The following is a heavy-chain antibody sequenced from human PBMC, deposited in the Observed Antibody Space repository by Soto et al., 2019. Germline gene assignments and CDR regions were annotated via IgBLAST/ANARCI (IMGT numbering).Heavy chain of an antibody. CDR3: ARDLAVGLVDY. V-gene: IGHV1-18*01. CDR1: GYTFTSYG. Sequence: QVQLVQSGAEVKKPGASVKVSCKASGYTFTSYGISWVRQAPGQGLAWMGWISAYNGNPKSAQKLQGRVTMTTDTPTSRAYMELRSLRSDDTAVYYCARDLAVGLVDYWGQGTLVTVSS. D-gene: IGHD6-19*01. J-gene: IGHJ4*02. CDR2: ISAYNGNP.